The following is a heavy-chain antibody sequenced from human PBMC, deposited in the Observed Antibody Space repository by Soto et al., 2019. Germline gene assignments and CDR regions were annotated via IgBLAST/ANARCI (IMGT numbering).Heavy chain of an antibody. CDR3: ARVEGHYDSSGYNDY. V-gene: IGHV1-69*12. CDR2: IIPIFGTA. J-gene: IGHJ4*02. Sequence: QVQLVQSGAEVKKPGSSVKVSCKASGGTFSSYAISWVRQAPGQGLEWMGGIIPIFGTANYAQKFQGRVTIXXDXSXXTAYMELSSLRSEDTAVYYCARVEGHYDSSGYNDYWGQGTLVTVSS. CDR1: GGTFSSYA. D-gene: IGHD3-22*01.